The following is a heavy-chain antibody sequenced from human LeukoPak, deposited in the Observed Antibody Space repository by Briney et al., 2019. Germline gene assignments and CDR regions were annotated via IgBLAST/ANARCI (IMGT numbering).Heavy chain of an antibody. CDR1: GDSISSYY. V-gene: IGHV4-59*01. CDR2: VYYSGRT. CDR3: AKVIVGAGFDF. J-gene: IGHJ4*02. Sequence: PSETLSLTCTVSGDSISSYYWSWIRQPPGKGLEWIGYVYYSGRTNYNPSLKSRGTISVNTSKNQFSLKLMSVPAADPAVYYYAKVIVGAGFDFWGQGALVTVS. D-gene: IGHD1-26*01.